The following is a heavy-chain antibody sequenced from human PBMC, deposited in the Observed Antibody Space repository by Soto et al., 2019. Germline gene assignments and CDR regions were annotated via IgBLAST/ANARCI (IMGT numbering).Heavy chain of an antibody. CDR2: ISADGSNK. J-gene: IGHJ6*02. V-gene: IGHV3-30*18. Sequence: QVQLVESGGGVVQPGRSLRFSFAASGFTFSNYGIHWVRQAPGKGLGGVAVISADGSNKFYVDSVKGRFTISRDNSKNTVYLQMNSLRVEDTAVYYCAKDRGSGWNYYGLDAWGQGTTVTVSS. CDR3: AKDRGSGWNYYGLDA. CDR1: GFTFSNYG. D-gene: IGHD6-19*01.